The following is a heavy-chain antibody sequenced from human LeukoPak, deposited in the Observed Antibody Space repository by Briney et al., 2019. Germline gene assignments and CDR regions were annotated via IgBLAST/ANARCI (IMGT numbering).Heavy chain of an antibody. V-gene: IGHV3-48*03. CDR1: GFTFSSYE. D-gene: IGHD2-21*02. J-gene: IGHJ4*02. CDR2: ISSSGSTI. CDR3: AKYCGGDCYSDNY. Sequence: PGGSLRLSCAASGFTFSSYEMNWVRQAPGKGLEWVSYISSSGSTIYYADSVKGRFTISRDNAKNSLYLQMNSLRAEDTAVYYCAKYCGGDCYSDNYWGQGTLVTVSS.